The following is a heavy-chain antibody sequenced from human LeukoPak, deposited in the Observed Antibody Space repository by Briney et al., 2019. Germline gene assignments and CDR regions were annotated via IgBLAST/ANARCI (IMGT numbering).Heavy chain of an antibody. CDR1: GYTFTGFY. V-gene: IGHV1-2*02. Sequence: GASVKVPCKASGYTFTGFYIHWLRQAPGQGREWMGWMNPNSGDANYAQKFQGRVSMTRDTSISTAYMELSSLRFDDTAVYYCARGHCGSATCQRNWFDPWGQGSLVTVSS. D-gene: IGHD2-2*01. CDR3: ARGHCGSATCQRNWFDP. J-gene: IGHJ5*02. CDR2: MNPNSGDA.